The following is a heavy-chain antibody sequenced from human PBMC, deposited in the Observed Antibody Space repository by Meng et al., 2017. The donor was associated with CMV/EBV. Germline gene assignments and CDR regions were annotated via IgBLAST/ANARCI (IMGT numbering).Heavy chain of an antibody. Sequence: QGQLWEAGAEMKKPGASVNVACTTSGFTFSDDDIHWVRQAPGQGLEWMGWVNSNNDATNYARKFQGRVSMTRATSISTAHMELSRLMSDDTAVYYCVRSSGWSLFDYWGQGTLVTVSS. J-gene: IGHJ4*02. CDR3: VRSSGWSLFDY. CDR2: VNSNNDAT. CDR1: GFTFSDDD. D-gene: IGHD6-19*01. V-gene: IGHV1-2*02.